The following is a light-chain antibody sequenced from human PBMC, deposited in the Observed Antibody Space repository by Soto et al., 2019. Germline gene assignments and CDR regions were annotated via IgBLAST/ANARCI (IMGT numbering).Light chain of an antibody. Sequence: EIVMTQSPATLSVSPGERATLSCRASQSVMSNLSWYQHKPGQPPRLLIYDASTRATRIPSRFSGSGSRTEFTLTISSLQSEDFAVYYCQQYDNWPRPFGQGTKVDIK. CDR2: DAS. CDR1: QSVMSN. CDR3: QQYDNWPRP. J-gene: IGKJ1*01. V-gene: IGKV3-15*01.